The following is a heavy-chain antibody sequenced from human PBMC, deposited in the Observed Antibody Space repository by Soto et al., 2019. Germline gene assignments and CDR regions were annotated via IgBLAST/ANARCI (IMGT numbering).Heavy chain of an antibody. J-gene: IGHJ4*02. V-gene: IGHV3-30*18. CDR2: ISYEGINK. CDR1: GFTFSRYG. D-gene: IGHD3-22*01. Sequence: ESVGGVVQPGRSLRLSCAASGFTFSRYGMHWVRQAPGKGLEWVAIISYEGINKYYADSVRGRFTISRDNSKNTLFLQMNSLRAEDTAVYYCAKGVYYDSSGYYYTIDYWGQGTLVTVSS. CDR3: AKGVYYDSSGYYYTIDY.